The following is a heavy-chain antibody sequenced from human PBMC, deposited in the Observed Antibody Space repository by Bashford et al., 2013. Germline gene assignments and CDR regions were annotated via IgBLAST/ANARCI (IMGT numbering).Heavy chain of an antibody. V-gene: IGHV3-23*01. D-gene: IGHD3-16*02. CDR3: AKDEGFGTFYVWGSYRFDY. CDR2: ISGSGGST. J-gene: IGHJ4*02. Sequence: VRQAPGKGLEWVSAISGSGGSTYYADSVKGRFTISRDNSKNTLYLQMNSLRAEDTAVYYCAKDEGFGTFYVWGSYRFDYWGQGTLVTVSS.